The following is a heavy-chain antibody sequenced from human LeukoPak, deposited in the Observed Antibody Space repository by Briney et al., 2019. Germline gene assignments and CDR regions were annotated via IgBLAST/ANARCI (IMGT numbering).Heavy chain of an antibody. V-gene: IGHV3-7*04. CDR2: IEQDGGEE. CDR3: AGGLGWLIDY. Sequence: QTGGSLRLSCAASGFTFSNYWMNWVRQAPGKGLEWVVNIEQDGGEENYVDSVEGRFTISRDNAKNSLYLQMNSLRAEDTAVYYCAGGLGWLIDYWGQGTLVTVSS. J-gene: IGHJ4*02. CDR1: GFTFSNYW. D-gene: IGHD2-15*01.